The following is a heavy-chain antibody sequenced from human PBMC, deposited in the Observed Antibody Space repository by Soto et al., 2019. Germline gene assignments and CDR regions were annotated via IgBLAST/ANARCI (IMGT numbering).Heavy chain of an antibody. Sequence: EVQLLESGGGLVQPGGSLRLSCAASGFTFSSYAMSWVRQAPGKGLEWVSAISYSGGSTYYADSVKGRFTIPRDNSKNTLYLHMNSLRAEDTAVYYCAKDRARGYCTCTGCYGDYYYYMDVWGKGTTVTVSS. J-gene: IGHJ6*03. CDR1: GFTFSSYA. V-gene: IGHV3-23*01. CDR2: ISYSGGST. D-gene: IGHD2-2*01. CDR3: AKDRARGYCTCTGCYGDYYYYMDV.